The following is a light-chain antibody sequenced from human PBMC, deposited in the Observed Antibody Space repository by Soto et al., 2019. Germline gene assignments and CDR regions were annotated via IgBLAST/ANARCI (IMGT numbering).Light chain of an antibody. CDR2: RDN. CDR1: SSNIAKNL. V-gene: IGLV1-44*01. Sequence: QSVLTQAPSASGTPGQRVTISCSGSSSNIAKNLVNWYQQLPGTAPKLLIYRDNQRPSGVPDRFSGSKSGTSASLAISGLQSDDEADYYCATWDDILSGLVFGGGTKLTVL. J-gene: IGLJ2*01. CDR3: ATWDDILSGLV.